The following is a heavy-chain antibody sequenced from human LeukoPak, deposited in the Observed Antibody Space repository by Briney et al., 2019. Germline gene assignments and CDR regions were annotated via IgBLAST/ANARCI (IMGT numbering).Heavy chain of an antibody. J-gene: IGHJ4*02. D-gene: IGHD3-3*01. CDR2: IYYSGST. CDR3: ARITIFGVVIREYYFDY. V-gene: IGHV4-30-4*08. CDR1: TDSISSSSHH. Sequence: PSETLSLTCTVSTDSISSSSHHWGWIRQPPGKGLEWIGYIYYSGSTYYNPSLKSRVTISVDTSKNQFSLKLSSVTAADTAVYYCARITIFGVVIREYYFDYWGQGTLVTVSS.